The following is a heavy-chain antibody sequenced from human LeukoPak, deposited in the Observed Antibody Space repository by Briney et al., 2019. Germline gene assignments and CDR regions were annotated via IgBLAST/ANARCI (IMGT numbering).Heavy chain of an antibody. J-gene: IGHJ4*02. CDR1: GFTFSSYG. Sequence: PGGSLRLSCAASGFTFSSYGMHWVRQAPGKGLEWVAAISFDGSNKYYADSVKGRFTISRDNSKNTLYLQMNSLRGEDTAVYYCAKVADYGDYSYFDYWGQGTLVTVSS. CDR2: ISFDGSNK. V-gene: IGHV3-30*18. D-gene: IGHD4-17*01. CDR3: AKVADYGDYSYFDY.